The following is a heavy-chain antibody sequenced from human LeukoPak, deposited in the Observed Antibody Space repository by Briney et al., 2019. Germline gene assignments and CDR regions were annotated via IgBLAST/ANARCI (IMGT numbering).Heavy chain of an antibody. CDR2: ISTDASSS. CDR3: AGGGSGTMVI. V-gene: IGHV3-74*01. D-gene: IGHD3-10*01. Sequence: GGSLRLSCTASGFTFSNFWMHWARQAPGKGLLWVSRISTDASSSDYADSVKGRFTISRGNANNTLYLQMKNLRAEDTAVYFCAGGGSGTMVIWGQGTLVTVSS. J-gene: IGHJ4*02. CDR1: GFTFSNFW.